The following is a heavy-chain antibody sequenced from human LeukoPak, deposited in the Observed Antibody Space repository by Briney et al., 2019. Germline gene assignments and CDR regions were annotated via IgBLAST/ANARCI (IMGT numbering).Heavy chain of an antibody. CDR3: AKAVVVRGYFDY. D-gene: IGHD3-10*01. V-gene: IGHV3-23*01. CDR2: ISGSGGST. Sequence: GGSLRLSCAASGFHHNRLAMSWPRHARGEALVWVSAISGSGGSTYYADSVKGRFTISRDNSKNTLYLQMNSLRAEDTAVYYCAKAVVVRGYFDYWGQGTLVSVSS. J-gene: IGHJ4*02. CDR1: GFHHNRLA.